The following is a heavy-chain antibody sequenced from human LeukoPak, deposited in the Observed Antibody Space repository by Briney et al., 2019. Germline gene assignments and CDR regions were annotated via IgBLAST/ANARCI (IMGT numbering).Heavy chain of an antibody. V-gene: IGHV1-69*13. Sequence: SVKVSCKASGGTFSSYAISWVRQAPGQGLEWMGGGIPIFGTANYAQKFQGRVTITADESTSTAYMELSSLRSEDPAVYYCARGGRPKWELMSHLDYWGQGTLVTVSS. CDR2: GIPIFGTA. CDR1: GGTFSSYA. CDR3: ARGGRPKWELMSHLDY. J-gene: IGHJ4*02. D-gene: IGHD1-26*01.